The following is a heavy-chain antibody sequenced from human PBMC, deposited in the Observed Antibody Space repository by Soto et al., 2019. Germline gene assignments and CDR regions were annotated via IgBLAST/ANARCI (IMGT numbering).Heavy chain of an antibody. Sequence: GESQKVSCRVAGDSFTSYWGIWVRPMPGKGLEWMGRIDPSDSYTNYSPSFQGHVTISADKSISTAYLQWSSLKASDTAMYYRARTGGDIIDYRGQGTLVTVSS. CDR3: ARTGGDIIDY. J-gene: IGHJ4*02. V-gene: IGHV5-10-1*01. CDR1: GDSFTSYW. CDR2: IDPSDSYT. D-gene: IGHD2-21*02.